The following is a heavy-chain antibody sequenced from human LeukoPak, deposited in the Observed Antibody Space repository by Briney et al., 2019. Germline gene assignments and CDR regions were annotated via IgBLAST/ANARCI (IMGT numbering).Heavy chain of an antibody. CDR3: ARDSAYYYDSSGFDAFDI. CDR1: GFTFSSYS. CDR2: ISSSGSTI. D-gene: IGHD3-22*01. V-gene: IGHV3-48*04. Sequence: SGGSLRLSCAASGFTFSSYSMNWVRQAPGKGLEWVSYISSSGSTIYYADSVKGRFTISRDNAKNSLYLQMNSLRAEDTAVYYCARDSAYYYDSSGFDAFDIWGQGTMVTVSS. J-gene: IGHJ3*02.